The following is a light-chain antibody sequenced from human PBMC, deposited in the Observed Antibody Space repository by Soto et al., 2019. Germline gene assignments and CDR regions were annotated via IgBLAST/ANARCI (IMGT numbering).Light chain of an antibody. CDR1: QSITTW. CDR3: QQYNTYPLT. J-gene: IGKJ4*01. CDR2: KAS. Sequence: DIQMTQSPSTLSASVGERVTITCRASQSITTWLAWYQQKPGKAPKLLIYKASSLEGGVPSRFSGSGYGTEFNNTISSLQPDDFATYYCQQYNTYPLTFGGGTTVEIK. V-gene: IGKV1-5*03.